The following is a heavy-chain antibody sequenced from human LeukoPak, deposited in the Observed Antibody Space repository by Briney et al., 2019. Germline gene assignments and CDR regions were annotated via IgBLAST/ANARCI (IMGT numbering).Heavy chain of an antibody. CDR1: GYTFTSYG. D-gene: IGHD4-23*01. V-gene: IGHV1-18*01. Sequence: GASVKVSCKASGYTFTSYGISWVRQAPGQGLEWMGWISAYNGNTNYAQKPQGRVTMTTDTSTSTAYMELRSLRSDDTAVYYCAKDLRWLVQPLYYYYYYMDVWGKGTTVTVSS. J-gene: IGHJ6*03. CDR2: ISAYNGNT. CDR3: AKDLRWLVQPLYYYYYYMDV.